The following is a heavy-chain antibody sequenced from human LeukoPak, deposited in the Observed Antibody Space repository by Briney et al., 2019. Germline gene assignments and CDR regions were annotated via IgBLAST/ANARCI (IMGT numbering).Heavy chain of an antibody. CDR3: AREWTPKPPDYYGSGSNPKSYMDV. CDR2: INPSGGST. J-gene: IGHJ6*03. V-gene: IGHV1-46*01. D-gene: IGHD3-10*01. CDR1: GYTFTSYY. Sequence: ASVKVSCKASGYTFTSYYMHWVRHAPGQGLEWMGIINPSGGSTSYAQKFQGRVTMTRDMSTSTVYMELSSLRSEDTAVYYCAREWTPKPPDYYGSGSNPKSYMDVSRKGTTVTVSS.